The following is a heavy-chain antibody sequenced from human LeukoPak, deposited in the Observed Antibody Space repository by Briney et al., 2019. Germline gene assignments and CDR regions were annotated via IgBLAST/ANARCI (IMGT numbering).Heavy chain of an antibody. D-gene: IGHD3-10*01. V-gene: IGHV3-30-3*01. CDR3: ARDRGPYGSGSNLDY. Sequence: PGGSLRLSCAASGFTFSSYAMHWVRQAPGKGLEWVAVISYDGSNKYYADSVKGRFTISRDNSKNTLYLQMNSLRAEDTAVYYCARDRGPYGSGSNLDYWGQGTLVTVSS. CDR2: ISYDGSNK. CDR1: GFTFSSYA. J-gene: IGHJ4*02.